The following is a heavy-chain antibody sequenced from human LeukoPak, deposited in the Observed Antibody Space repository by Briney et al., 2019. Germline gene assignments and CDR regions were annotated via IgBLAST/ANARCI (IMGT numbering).Heavy chain of an antibody. CDR2: VNWNGGST. D-gene: IGHD3-22*01. J-gene: IGHJ4*02. V-gene: IGHV3-20*04. CDR3: AREKPFYDSSGYYYPIAFDY. Sequence: PGGSLRLSCAASGFTFSSYGMHWVRHAPGKGLEWVSGVNWNGGSTGYADSVKGRFTIARDNAKNSLYLQMNILRAEDTALYYCAREKPFYDSSGYYYPIAFDYWGQGTLVTVSS. CDR1: GFTFSSYG.